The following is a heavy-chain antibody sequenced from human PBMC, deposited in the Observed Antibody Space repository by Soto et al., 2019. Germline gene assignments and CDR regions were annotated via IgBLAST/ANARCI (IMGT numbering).Heavy chain of an antibody. V-gene: IGHV3-74*01. J-gene: IGHJ4*02. Sequence: EVQLVESGGGVVQPGGSLRLSCVASGFTFNVYWMHWVRQAPGKGLEWVSRIDNDGSATTYADSVKGRFTISRDNDKNTLFLQMNTLRGDDTAVYYCARDNWNSYWGQGTLVTVSS. CDR3: ARDNWNSY. CDR2: IDNDGSAT. D-gene: IGHD1-1*01. CDR1: GFTFNVYW.